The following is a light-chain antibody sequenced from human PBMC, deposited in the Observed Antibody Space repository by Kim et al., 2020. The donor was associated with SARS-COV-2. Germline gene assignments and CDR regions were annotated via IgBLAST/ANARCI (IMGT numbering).Light chain of an antibody. V-gene: IGKV1-5*03. J-gene: IGKJ1*01. Sequence: DIQMTQSPSTLSASVGDRVTITCRASQSISGFLTWYQQKPGKAPKLLIYTASSLKIGVPSRFSGSGSGTEFTLTASSLQPDDFATYYCQQYKSYPSTFGQGTKVDIK. CDR3: QQYKSYPST. CDR1: QSISGF. CDR2: TAS.